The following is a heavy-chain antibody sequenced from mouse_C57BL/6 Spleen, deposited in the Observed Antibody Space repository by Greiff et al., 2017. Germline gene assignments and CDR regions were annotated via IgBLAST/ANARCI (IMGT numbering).Heavy chain of an antibody. Sequence: EVQLLQSGAELVRPGASVKLSCTASGFNINDDYMHWVKQRPEQGLEWIGWIDPENGDTEYASKFQGKATITADTSSNTAYLQLSSLTSEDTAVYYCATSGRRFDYWGQGTLVTVSA. J-gene: IGHJ3*01. CDR1: GFNINDDY. CDR2: IDPENGDT. D-gene: IGHD3-1*01. V-gene: IGHV14-4*01. CDR3: ATSGRRFDY.